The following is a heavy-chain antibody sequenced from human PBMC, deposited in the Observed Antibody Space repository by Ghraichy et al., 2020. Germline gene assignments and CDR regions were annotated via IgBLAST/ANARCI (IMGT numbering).Heavy chain of an antibody. V-gene: IGHV4-59*11. CDR1: GGSIGSHY. CDR2: HGGTT. J-gene: IGHJ6*03. D-gene: IGHD2-2*01. CDR3: AACTDSSCDPYHLYLDA. Sequence: SETLSLTCTVSGGSIGSHYWSWVRQPPGKRLEWIASHGGTTNYNPSLRIRATISVDASARQFSLTLTSVTAADTAIYFCAACTDSSCDPYHLYLDAWGRGTTVTVSS.